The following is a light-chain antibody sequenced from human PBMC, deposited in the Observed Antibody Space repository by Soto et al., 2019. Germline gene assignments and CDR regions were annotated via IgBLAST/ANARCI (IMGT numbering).Light chain of an antibody. CDR3: QQYDNLLPIT. Sequence: IQMIQSPSSLSASVGDRVTITCQASQDIAKNLNWYQQKPGKAPKLLIYDASSLQTGVPSRFSGSGSATHFTFTISSLQSEDIATYYCQQYDNLLPITFGQGTRLEIK. CDR1: QDIAKN. J-gene: IGKJ5*01. CDR2: DAS. V-gene: IGKV1-33*01.